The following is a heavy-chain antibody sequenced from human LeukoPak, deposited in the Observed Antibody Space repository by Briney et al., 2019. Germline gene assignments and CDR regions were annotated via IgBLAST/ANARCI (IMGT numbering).Heavy chain of an antibody. CDR3: ARDGGYDFWGGYYQDY. Sequence: GGSLRLSCATSGFTFSRYAMHWVRQAPGKGLEWVALISYDANIGSNKYYADSVKGRFTISRDNSKNTLYLQMNSLRAEDTAVYYCARDGGYDFWGGYYQDYWGQGTLVTVSS. D-gene: IGHD3-3*01. CDR1: GFTFSRYA. V-gene: IGHV3-30-3*01. CDR2: ISYDANIGSNK. J-gene: IGHJ4*02.